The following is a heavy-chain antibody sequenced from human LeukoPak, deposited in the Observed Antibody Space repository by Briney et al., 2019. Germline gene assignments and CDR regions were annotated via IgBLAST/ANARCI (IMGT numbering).Heavy chain of an antibody. J-gene: IGHJ2*01. D-gene: IGHD2-15*01. CDR2: INHSGST. V-gene: IGHV4-34*01. Sequence: KPSETLSRTCAVYGGSFSGYYWSWIRQPPGKGLEWIGEINHSGSTNNNPSLKSRVTISVDTSKNQFSLKLSSVTAADTAVYYCARGVARHWYFDLWGRGTLVTVSS. CDR1: GGSFSGYY. CDR3: ARGVARHWYFDL.